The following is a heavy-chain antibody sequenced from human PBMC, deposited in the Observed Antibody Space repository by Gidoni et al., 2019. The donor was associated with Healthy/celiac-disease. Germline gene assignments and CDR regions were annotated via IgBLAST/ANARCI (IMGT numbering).Heavy chain of an antibody. J-gene: IGHJ5*02. CDR2: IVGGRGKT. CDR3: AADITIFGVDPQLGFDP. D-gene: IGHD3-3*01. V-gene: IGHV1-58*01. Sequence: HMQLVQSGPEVKKPGTSVKVSCKASGFTFTSSAVQWGRQARGQRLEWIGWIVGGRGKTNYEQKFQERVNITRDMSTSTAYMELSRLRSEDKGVYYCAADITIFGVDPQLGFDPWGQGTLVTVSS. CDR1: GFTFTSSA.